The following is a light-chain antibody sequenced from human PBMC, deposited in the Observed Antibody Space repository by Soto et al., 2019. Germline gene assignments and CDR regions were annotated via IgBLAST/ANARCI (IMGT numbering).Light chain of an antibody. Sequence: QSALTQPASVSGSPGQSITISCTGTSSDVGGYNLVSWYQQYPDKAPKLMIFDVNTRPSGVSNRFSGSKSGNTASLTISGLQAEDEAAYYCSSYKSSSTLPYVFGTGTNLTVL. CDR2: DVN. CDR3: SSYKSSSTLPYV. V-gene: IGLV2-14*01. CDR1: SSDVGGYNL. J-gene: IGLJ1*01.